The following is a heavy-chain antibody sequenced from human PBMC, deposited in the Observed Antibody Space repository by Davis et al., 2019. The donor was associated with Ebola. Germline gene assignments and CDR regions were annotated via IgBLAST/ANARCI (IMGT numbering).Heavy chain of an antibody. J-gene: IGHJ4*02. CDR3: ARALGYCSGGSCRTPVDY. D-gene: IGHD2-15*01. CDR1: GYTFTGYY. V-gene: IGHV1-2*06. CDR2: INPNSGGT. Sequence: ASVKVSCKASGYTFTGYYMHWVRQAPGQGLEWMGRINPNSGGTNYAQKFQGRVTMTRDTSISTAYMELSRLRSDDTAVYYCARALGYCSGGSCRTPVDYWGQGTLVTVSS.